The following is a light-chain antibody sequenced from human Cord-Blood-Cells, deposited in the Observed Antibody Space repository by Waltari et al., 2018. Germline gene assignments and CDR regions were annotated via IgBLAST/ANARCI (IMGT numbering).Light chain of an antibody. J-gene: IGKJ3*01. CDR2: AAS. CDR1: QSISSY. V-gene: IGKV1-39*01. Sequence: DIQMTQSPSSLSASVGDRVTITCRASQSISSYLNWYQQKPGKAPKLLIYAASSLQSGVPSRSSGSGSGTDFTLTISSLQPEDFATYYCQQSYRTLLTFGPGTKVDIK. CDR3: QQSYRTLLT.